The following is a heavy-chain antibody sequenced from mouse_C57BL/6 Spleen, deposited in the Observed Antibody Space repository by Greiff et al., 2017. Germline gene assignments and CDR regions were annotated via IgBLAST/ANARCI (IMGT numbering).Heavy chain of an antibody. V-gene: IGHV3-6*01. Sequence: EVQLQESGPGLVKPSQSLSLTCSVTGYSITSGYYWNWIRQFPGNKLEWMGYISYDGSNNYNPSLKNRISITRDTSKNQFFLKLNSVTTEDTATYYCAGGYYGTSFAYWGQGTLVTVSA. CDR2: ISYDGSN. D-gene: IGHD1-1*01. J-gene: IGHJ3*01. CDR1: GYSITSGYY. CDR3: AGGYYGTSFAY.